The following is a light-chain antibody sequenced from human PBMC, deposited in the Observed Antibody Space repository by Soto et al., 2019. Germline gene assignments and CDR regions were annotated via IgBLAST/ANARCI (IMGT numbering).Light chain of an antibody. V-gene: IGKV3-15*01. CDR2: DAS. CDR3: QQYNNWPPIT. J-gene: IGKJ5*01. CDR1: QSVGRN. Sequence: EIVLTQSPASLSVSPGERVTLSCRASQSVGRNLAWYHQQPGQAPRLLIYDASSRATGVPARFSGSGSGTEFTLTISRLEPEDFAVYFCQQYNNWPPITFGQGTRLEI.